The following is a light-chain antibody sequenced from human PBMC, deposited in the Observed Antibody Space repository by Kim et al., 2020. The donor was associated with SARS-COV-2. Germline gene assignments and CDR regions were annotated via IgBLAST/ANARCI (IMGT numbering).Light chain of an antibody. CDR2: DAS. Sequence: ASVGDRGTNTCRASQSISSWLAWFQKRPGKAPNLVIFDASRLEGGVPSRFSGSGSGTEFTLTSSSLQPDDFATYYCQQYISNSRTFGQGTKVDIK. V-gene: IGKV1-5*01. CDR3: QQYISNSRT. J-gene: IGKJ1*01. CDR1: QSISSW.